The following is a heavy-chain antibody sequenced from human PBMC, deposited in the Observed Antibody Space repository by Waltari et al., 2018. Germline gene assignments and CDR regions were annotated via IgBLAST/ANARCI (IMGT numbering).Heavy chain of an antibody. J-gene: IGHJ4*02. CDR2: FHTNGNT. Sequence: QVQLQESGPGLVEPSQTLSLTYTVSGDSITSGNSYWGCIRQPAGKGLEWIGRFHTNGNTEYRPSLKSRVTISIDTSKNQFSLKLGSVTAADTAVYYCARSAYCDGTTACDLVASWGQGTLVTVSS. CDR3: ARSAYCDGTTACDLVAS. CDR1: GDSITSGNSY. D-gene: IGHD1-1*01. V-gene: IGHV4-61*02.